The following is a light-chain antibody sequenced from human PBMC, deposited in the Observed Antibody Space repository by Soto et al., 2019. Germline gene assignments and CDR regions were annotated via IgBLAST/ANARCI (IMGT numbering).Light chain of an antibody. V-gene: IGKV3D-11*02. Sequence: IGMTQSPGPLSVAPGERATLSCRASQSISSNLAWYQQKPGQAPRLRIYDASNRATGIPARFSGSGPGTDFTLTISSLEPEDFAVYYCQQRSNWLTFGQGTRLEI. CDR2: DAS. CDR1: QSISSN. CDR3: QQRSNWLT. J-gene: IGKJ5*01.